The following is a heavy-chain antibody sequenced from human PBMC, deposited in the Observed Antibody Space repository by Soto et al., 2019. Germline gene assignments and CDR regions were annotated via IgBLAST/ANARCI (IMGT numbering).Heavy chain of an antibody. CDR2: ISAYNGNT. D-gene: IGHD6-6*01. Sequence: QVQLVPSGAEVKKPGASVKVSCKASGYTFTSYGISWVRQATGQGLEWMGWISAYNGNTNYAQKLQGKDTMTTDTSTSNAYMELRSQRSDETAVYYCARGVAARHDYDSYGMDVWGQEKTVTVSS. CDR3: ARGVAARHDYDSYGMDV. V-gene: IGHV1-18*01. J-gene: IGHJ6*02. CDR1: GYTFTSYG.